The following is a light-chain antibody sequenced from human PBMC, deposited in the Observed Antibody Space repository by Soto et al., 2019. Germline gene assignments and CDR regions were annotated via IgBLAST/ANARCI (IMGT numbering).Light chain of an antibody. CDR1: QSVSSY. Sequence: THSPSTXSLSPTERATHSCRASQSVSSYLAWYQKKTGKDXRXXXYDESNRDTGIQARLSGSGSGKEFNLNISIIEPEDFVLYYCQKCRNWRFTFGEGTRLEN. V-gene: IGKV3-11*01. J-gene: IGKJ5*01. CDR2: DES. CDR3: QKCRNWRFT.